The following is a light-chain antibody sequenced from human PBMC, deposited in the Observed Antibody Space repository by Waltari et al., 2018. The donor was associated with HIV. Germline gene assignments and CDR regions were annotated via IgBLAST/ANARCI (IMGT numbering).Light chain of an antibody. Sequence: QSALTQPRSVSGSPGQSVTISCTGTSRGLGGYHYVSWYQQPPNKAPKLSIYDVTKRPSGVPDRFSGSKSGNTASLTISGLQADDEADYYCCAYAGSYTLFGGGTKVTVL. CDR2: DVT. J-gene: IGLJ3*02. V-gene: IGLV2-11*01. CDR3: CAYAGSYTL. CDR1: SRGLGGYHY.